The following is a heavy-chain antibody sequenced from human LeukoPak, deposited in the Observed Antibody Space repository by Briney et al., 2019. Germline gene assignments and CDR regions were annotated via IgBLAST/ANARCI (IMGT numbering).Heavy chain of an antibody. J-gene: IGHJ3*02. CDR2: VSGSGAST. V-gene: IGHV3-23*01. Sequence: PGGSLRLSCAASGFTFSSYAMSWVRQAPGKGLEWVSGVSGSGASTYYQDSVKGRFTISRDNSKNTLYLQMNSLRAEDTAVYYCAKETASGYGAFDIWGQGTMVTVSS. CDR1: GFTFSSYA. D-gene: IGHD3-22*01. CDR3: AKETASGYGAFDI.